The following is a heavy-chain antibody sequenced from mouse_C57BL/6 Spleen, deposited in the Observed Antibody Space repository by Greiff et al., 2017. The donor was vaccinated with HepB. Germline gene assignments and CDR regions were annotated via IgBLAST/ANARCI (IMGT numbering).Heavy chain of an antibody. J-gene: IGHJ1*03. CDR1: GYTFTDYY. V-gene: IGHV1-26*01. CDR3: ARENGYGYFDG. D-gene: IGHD1-1*02. Sequence: EVQLQQSGPELVKPGASVKISCKASGYTFTDYYMNWVKQCHGKSLEWIGDINPNNGGTSYNQKFKGKATLTVDKSSSTAYMELRSLTSEDSAVYYCARENGYGYFDGWGTGTTVTVSS. CDR2: INPNNGGT.